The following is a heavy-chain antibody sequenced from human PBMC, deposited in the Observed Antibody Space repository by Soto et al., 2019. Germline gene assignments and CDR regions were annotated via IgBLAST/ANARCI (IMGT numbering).Heavy chain of an antibody. V-gene: IGHV4-39*01. D-gene: IGHD2-15*01. CDR1: GGSISSSSYY. CDR2: IYYSGST. Sequence: SETLSLTCTVSGGSISSSSYYWGWIRQPPGKGLEWIGSIYYSGSTYYNPSLKSRVTISVDTSKNQFSLKLSSVTAADTAVYYCARHKGGSYGMDVWGQGTTVTVSS. J-gene: IGHJ6*02. CDR3: ARHKGGSYGMDV.